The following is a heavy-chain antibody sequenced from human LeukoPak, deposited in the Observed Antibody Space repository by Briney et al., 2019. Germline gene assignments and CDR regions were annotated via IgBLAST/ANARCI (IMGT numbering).Heavy chain of an antibody. V-gene: IGHV1-69*04. CDR3: ARILGAAAGTSIGDY. CDR2: IIPILGIA. D-gene: IGHD6-13*01. CDR1: GGTFSSYA. J-gene: IGHJ4*02. Sequence: SVKVSCKASGGTFSSYAISWVRQAPGQGLEWMGRIIPILGIANYAQKFQGRVTMTRDTSTSTVYMELSSLRSEDTAVYYCARILGAAAGTSIGDYWGQGTLVTVSS.